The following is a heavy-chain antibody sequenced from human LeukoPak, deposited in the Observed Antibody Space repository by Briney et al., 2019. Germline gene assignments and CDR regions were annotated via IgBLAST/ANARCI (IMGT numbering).Heavy chain of an antibody. CDR3: ARDRARGGDSRAFDY. Sequence: GGSLRLSCAGSGFTFSSYSMNWVRQAPGKGLEWVSYISGGSSTIYHADSVKGRFTISRDNAKNLLYLQMNSLRAEDTAVYYCARDRARGGDSRAFDYWGQGTLVTVSS. CDR1: GFTFSSYS. J-gene: IGHJ4*02. V-gene: IGHV3-48*04. D-gene: IGHD3-10*01. CDR2: ISGGSSTI.